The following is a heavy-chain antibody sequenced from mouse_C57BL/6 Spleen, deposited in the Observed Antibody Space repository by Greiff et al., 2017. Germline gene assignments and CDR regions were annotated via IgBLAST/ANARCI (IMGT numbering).Heavy chain of an antibody. V-gene: IGHV2-2*01. CDR2: IWSGGST. CDR3: ARNCFDY. Sequence: VQRVESGPGLVQPSQRLSITCTVSGFSLTSYGVHWVRQSPGKGLEWLGVIWSGGSTDYNAAFLSRLSISKDNSKSQVFFKMSSLQADDTAIYYCARNCFDYWGQGTTLTVSS. J-gene: IGHJ2*01. CDR1: GFSLTSYG.